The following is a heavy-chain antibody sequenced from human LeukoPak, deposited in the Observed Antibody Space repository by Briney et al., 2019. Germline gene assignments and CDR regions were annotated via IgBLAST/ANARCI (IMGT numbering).Heavy chain of an antibody. Sequence: PETLSLTCAVYGGSFSGYYWSWIRQPPGKGLEWIGEINHSGSTNYNPSLKSRVTISVDTSKNQFSLKLSSVTAADTAVYYCARGPLLVVPAANLNWFDPWGQGTLVTVSS. CDR1: GGSFSGYY. CDR2: INHSGST. CDR3: ARGPLLVVPAANLNWFDP. V-gene: IGHV4-34*01. D-gene: IGHD2-2*01. J-gene: IGHJ5*02.